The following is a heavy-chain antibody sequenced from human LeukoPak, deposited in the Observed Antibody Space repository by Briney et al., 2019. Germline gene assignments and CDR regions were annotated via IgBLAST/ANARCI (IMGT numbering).Heavy chain of an antibody. D-gene: IGHD6-13*01. CDR1: GFTFSNYA. Sequence: GGSLRLSCAASGFTFSNYAMSWVRQAPGKGLEWVAVISYDGSNKYYADSVKGRFTISRDNSKNTLYLQMNSLRAEDTAVYYCARDQPVSGAAGTGDYWGQGTLVTVSS. V-gene: IGHV3-30*04. CDR3: ARDQPVSGAAGTGDY. J-gene: IGHJ4*02. CDR2: ISYDGSNK.